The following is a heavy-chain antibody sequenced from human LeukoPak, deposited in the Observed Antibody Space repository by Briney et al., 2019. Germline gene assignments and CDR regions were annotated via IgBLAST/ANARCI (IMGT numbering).Heavy chain of an antibody. CDR2: ISSSSSYI. V-gene: IGHV3-21*01. J-gene: IGHJ4*02. CDR3: ARDRIRLEMATTDFDY. Sequence: GGSLRLSCAASGFSFTTYWMSWVRQAPGKGLEWVSSISSSSSYIYYADSVKGRFTISRDNAKNSLYLQMNSLRAEDTAVYYCARDRIRLEMATTDFDYWGQGTLVTVSS. D-gene: IGHD5-24*01. CDR1: GFSFTTYW.